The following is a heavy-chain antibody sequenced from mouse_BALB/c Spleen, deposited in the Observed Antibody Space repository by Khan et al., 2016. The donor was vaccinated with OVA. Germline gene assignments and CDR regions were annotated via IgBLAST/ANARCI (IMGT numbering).Heavy chain of an antibody. V-gene: IGHV1S81*02. J-gene: IGHJ3*01. CDR3: TRSGYGTFAY. CDR1: GYTFTSYY. Sequence: QVQLQQSGAELVKPGASVRLSCKASGYTFTSYYLYWVKQRPGQGLEWIGDINPNNGGTNFNEKFRTKATLTVDKSSNTAYMELSRLTSEDSAVXYCTRSGYGTFAYWGQGTLVTVSA. CDR2: INPNNGGT. D-gene: IGHD1-1*02.